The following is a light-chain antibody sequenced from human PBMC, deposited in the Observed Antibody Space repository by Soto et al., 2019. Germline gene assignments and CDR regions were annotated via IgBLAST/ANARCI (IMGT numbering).Light chain of an antibody. Sequence: DIQMTQSPSTLSAPVGDRVTITCRASQSISSWLAWYQQKPGKAPKLLIYDASNLASGVPSRFSGSGSGTEFTLTISRLQPDDFSTYYCQHYNSYSEAFGQGTKVDIK. J-gene: IGKJ1*01. CDR3: QHYNSYSEA. CDR1: QSISSW. CDR2: DAS. V-gene: IGKV1-5*01.